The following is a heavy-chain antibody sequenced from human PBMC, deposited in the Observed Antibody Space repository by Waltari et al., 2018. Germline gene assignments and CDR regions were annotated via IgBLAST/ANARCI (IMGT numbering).Heavy chain of an antibody. J-gene: IGHJ3*02. CDR1: GFTFDDYA. V-gene: IGHV3-9*01. Sequence: EVQLVESGGGLVQPGRSLRLSCAASGFTFDDYAMPWVRQAPGKGLEWVSGISWNSGSIGYADSVKGRFTISRDNAKNSLYLQMNSLRAEDTALYYCAKDFNSGSYATTAFDIWGQGTMVTVSS. CDR2: ISWNSGSI. CDR3: AKDFNSGSYATTAFDI. D-gene: IGHD1-26*01.